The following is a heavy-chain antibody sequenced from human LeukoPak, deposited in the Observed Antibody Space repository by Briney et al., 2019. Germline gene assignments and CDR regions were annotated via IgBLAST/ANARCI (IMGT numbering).Heavy chain of an antibody. CDR2: TNSDGTTT. Sequence: GGSLRLSCATSGFPFSDFSMTWVRQAPGKGLEWISTTNSDGTTTYYAESVKGRFTISGDNSKNALYLQMSSLRVEDTAIYYCAKQSYARSLGEGGPGTLVTVSS. CDR3: AKQSYARSLGE. CDR1: GFPFSDFS. J-gene: IGHJ4*02. D-gene: IGHD2-8*01. V-gene: IGHV3-23*01.